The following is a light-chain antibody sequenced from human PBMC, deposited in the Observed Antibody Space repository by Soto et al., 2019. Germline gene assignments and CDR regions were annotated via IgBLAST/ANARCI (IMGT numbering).Light chain of an antibody. CDR1: SRDVGGYNY. CDR2: NFN. V-gene: IGLV2-14*03. J-gene: IGLJ2*01. CDR3: SSYRTGSVI. Sequence: QSALTQPASVSGSPGQPITISCTGTSRDVGGYNYISWYQQHPGKTPRLIIYNFNNRPSGVSNRFSGSKSGNTASLTISGLQAEDEADYYCSSYRTGSVIFGGGTKLTVL.